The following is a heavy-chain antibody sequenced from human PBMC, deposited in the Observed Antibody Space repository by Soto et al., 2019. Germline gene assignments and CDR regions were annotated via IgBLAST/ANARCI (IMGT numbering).Heavy chain of an antibody. D-gene: IGHD2-2*01. J-gene: IGHJ6*02. CDR3: AREGYQSYYHGMDV. CDR2: ISSSSSYI. Sequence: PGGSLRLSCAASGFTFSSYSMNWVRQAPGKGLEWVSSISSSSSYIYYADSVKGRFTISRDNAKNSLYLQMNSLRAEDTAVYYCAREGYQSYYHGMDVWGQGTTVTVSS. V-gene: IGHV3-21*01. CDR1: GFTFSSYS.